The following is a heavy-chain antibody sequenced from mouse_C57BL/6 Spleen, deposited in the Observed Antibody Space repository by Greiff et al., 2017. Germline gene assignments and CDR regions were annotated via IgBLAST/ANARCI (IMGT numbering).Heavy chain of an antibody. Sequence: VQLQQSGAELVKPGASVKMSCKASGYTFTSYWITWVKQRPGQGLEWIGDIYPGSGSTNYNEKFKSKATLTVDTSSSTAYMQLSILTTEDSAVSYCARSDYDYDAYFEVWGTGTTVTVSS. CDR3: ARSDYDYDAYFEV. J-gene: IGHJ1*03. V-gene: IGHV1-55*01. CDR1: GYTFTSYW. CDR2: IYPGSGST. D-gene: IGHD2-4*01.